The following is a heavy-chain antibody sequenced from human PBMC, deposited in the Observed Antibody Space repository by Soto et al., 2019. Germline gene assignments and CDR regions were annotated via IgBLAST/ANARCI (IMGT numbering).Heavy chain of an antibody. CDR1: GFTVSSNY. J-gene: IGHJ4*02. CDR2: IYSGGST. V-gene: IGHV3-53*01. CDR3: ARRFSTNWSHDY. D-gene: IGHD6-13*01. Sequence: PGGSLRLSCAASGFTVSSNYMSWVRQAPGKGLEWVSVIYSGGSTYYADSVKGRFTISRDNSKNTLYLQMNGLRAEDTAVYYCARRFSTNWSHDYWGQGTLVTVSS.